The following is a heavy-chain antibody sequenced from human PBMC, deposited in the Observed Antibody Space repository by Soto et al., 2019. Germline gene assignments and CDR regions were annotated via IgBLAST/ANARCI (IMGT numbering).Heavy chain of an antibody. J-gene: IGHJ4*02. Sequence: GGSLRLSCAASGFTFSSYVMSWVRQAPGKGLEWGAVISGSGGNKYYADSVKGRFTISRDNSKNTLYLQMNSLRAEDTAVYYCARDKSSSGLLIDYWGQGTLVTVSS. CDR1: GFTFSSYV. CDR2: ISGSGGNK. D-gene: IGHD6-19*01. CDR3: ARDKSSSGLLIDY. V-gene: IGHV3-23*01.